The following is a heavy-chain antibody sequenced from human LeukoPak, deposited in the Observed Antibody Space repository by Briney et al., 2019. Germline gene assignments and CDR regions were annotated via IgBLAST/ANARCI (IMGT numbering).Heavy chain of an antibody. CDR2: IYYSGST. CDR1: GGSISSSSYY. J-gene: IGHJ4*02. V-gene: IGHV4-39*07. CDR3: ARGDYGGTDFDY. D-gene: IGHD4-17*01. Sequence: PSETLSLTCTVSGGSISSSSYYWGWIRQPPGKGLEWIGSIYYSGSTYYNPSLKSRVTISVDTSKNQFSLKLSSVTAEDTAVYYCARGDYGGTDFDYWGQGTLVTVSS.